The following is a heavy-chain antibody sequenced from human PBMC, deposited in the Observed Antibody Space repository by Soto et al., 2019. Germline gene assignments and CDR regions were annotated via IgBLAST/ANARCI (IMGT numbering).Heavy chain of an antibody. CDR3: KGGGVSCGPGY. Sequence: EVQLVESGGGLVQPGGSLRLSCVGSGLIFSDYSMTWVRQAPGKGLEWVSYILNNGGIVYYADSVKGRFTISRDNGKNSMYRQMDSLRTEDTAVYYCKGGGVSCGPGYWGQGTVVTVSS. J-gene: IGHJ4*02. D-gene: IGHD3-10*01. CDR1: GLIFSDYS. V-gene: IGHV3-48*01. CDR2: ILNNGGIV.